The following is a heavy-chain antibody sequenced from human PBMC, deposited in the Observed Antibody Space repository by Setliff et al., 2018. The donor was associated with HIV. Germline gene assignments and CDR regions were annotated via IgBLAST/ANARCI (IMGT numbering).Heavy chain of an antibody. CDR1: GVTFRRFA. Sequence: SVKVSCKASGVTFRRFAFSWVRQAPGQGLEWMGGIIPMFGTTNYAQKFQGRVTITADESTSTVHMELTSLRFEDTAVYYCARVGEMATIGYSYYYMDVWGKGTTVTVSS. J-gene: IGHJ6*03. V-gene: IGHV1-69*13. CDR2: IIPMFGTT. D-gene: IGHD5-12*01. CDR3: ARVGEMATIGYSYYYMDV.